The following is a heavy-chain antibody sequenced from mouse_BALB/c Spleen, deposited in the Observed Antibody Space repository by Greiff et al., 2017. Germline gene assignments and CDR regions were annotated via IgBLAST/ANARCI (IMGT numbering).Heavy chain of an antibody. Sequence: EVQRVESGGGLVKPGGSLKLSCAASGFTFSSYTMSWVRQTPEKRLEWVATISSGGSYTYYPDSVKGRFTISRDNAKNTLYLQMSSLKSEDTAMYYCTRDDYGSSYVAYWGQGTLVTVSA. CDR1: GFTFSSYT. V-gene: IGHV5-6-4*01. J-gene: IGHJ3*01. CDR2: ISSGGSYT. D-gene: IGHD1-1*01. CDR3: TRDDYGSSYVAY.